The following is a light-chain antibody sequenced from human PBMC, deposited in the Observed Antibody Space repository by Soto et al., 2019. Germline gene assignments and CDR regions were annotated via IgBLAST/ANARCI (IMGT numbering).Light chain of an antibody. J-gene: IGKJ5*01. Sequence: DIQMTQSPSSLSASVGDRVTITCRASQGISNYLVWLQQKPGKAPKPLIYGASSLHSGVPSRFSGSGSGTHFTLTISGLQRDDFAIYYCQHYDGYPQTFGQGTRLEIK. V-gene: IGKV1-16*01. CDR3: QHYDGYPQT. CDR2: GAS. CDR1: QGISNY.